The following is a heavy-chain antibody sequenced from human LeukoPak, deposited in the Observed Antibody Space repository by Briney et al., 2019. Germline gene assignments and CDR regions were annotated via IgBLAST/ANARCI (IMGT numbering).Heavy chain of an antibody. CDR3: ARWIIAAAGPEYFDL. CDR2: ISGSDGST. V-gene: IGHV3-23*01. CDR1: GFTFSSYS. J-gene: IGHJ2*01. Sequence: PGGSLRLSCAGSGFTFSSYSMSWVRQAPGKGLEWVSAISGSDGSTYHADSVKGRFTISRDNSKNTLYLQMNSLRAEDTAVYYCARWIIAAAGPEYFDLWGRGTLVTVSS. D-gene: IGHD6-13*01.